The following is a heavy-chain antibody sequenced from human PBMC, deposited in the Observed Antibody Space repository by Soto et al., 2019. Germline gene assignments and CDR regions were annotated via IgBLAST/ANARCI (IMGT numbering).Heavy chain of an antibody. CDR3: AKGAVAGTPTSYYYYGMDV. CDR1: GGTFRTYA. V-gene: IGHV1-69*12. CDR2: IIPLFGTV. Sequence: QVQLLQSGAEVKKPGSSVRVSCEASGGTFRTYAISWVRQAPGQGLEWMGEIIPLFGTVNYAQKFQVRVTITADESTTTVYMPLRSLRSEDTAVYYCAKGAVAGTPTSYYYYGMDVWGQGTTVSVSS. J-gene: IGHJ6*02. D-gene: IGHD6-19*01.